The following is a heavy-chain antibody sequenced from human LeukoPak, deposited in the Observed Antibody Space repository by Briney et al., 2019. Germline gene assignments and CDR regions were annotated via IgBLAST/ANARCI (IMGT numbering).Heavy chain of an antibody. V-gene: IGHV3-64*01. D-gene: IGHD1-26*01. CDR2: ISSNGGST. CDR1: GFTFSSYA. CDR3: ARGGSYLSAFDM. Sequence: GGSLRLSCAASGFTFSSYAMHWVRQAPGKGLEYVSAISSNGGSTYYANSVKGRFTISRDNSKNTLYLQMNSLRAEDTAVYYCARGGSYLSAFDMWRQGTMVTVSS. J-gene: IGHJ3*02.